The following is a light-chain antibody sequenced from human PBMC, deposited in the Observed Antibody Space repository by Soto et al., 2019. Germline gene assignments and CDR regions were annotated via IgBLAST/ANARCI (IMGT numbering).Light chain of an antibody. J-gene: IGKJ1*01. CDR2: EVS. V-gene: IGKV2-30*02. Sequence: DVVMTQSPLSLPVTLGQPASISCRSSYSLIHSDGDTYLNWFQQRPGQSPRRLIYEVSNRDSGVPDRFSCSGSGTDFTLKISRVEAADVGIYYCMQGTHWPWTFGQGTEVEIK. CDR3: MQGTHWPWT. CDR1: YSLIHSDGDTY.